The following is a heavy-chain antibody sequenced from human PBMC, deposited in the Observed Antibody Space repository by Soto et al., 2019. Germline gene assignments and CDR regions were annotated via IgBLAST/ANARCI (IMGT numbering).Heavy chain of an antibody. V-gene: IGHV4-39*01. CDR3: ARRGLDYGDYHNWFDP. CDR2: IYYSGST. CDR1: GGSISSSSYY. D-gene: IGHD4-17*01. J-gene: IGHJ5*02. Sequence: SETLSLTCTVSGGSISSSSYYWGWIRQPPGKGLEWIGSIYYSGSTYYNPSLKSRVTISADTSKNQFSLKLSSVTAADTAVYYCARRGLDYGDYHNWFDPWGQATLVTVSS.